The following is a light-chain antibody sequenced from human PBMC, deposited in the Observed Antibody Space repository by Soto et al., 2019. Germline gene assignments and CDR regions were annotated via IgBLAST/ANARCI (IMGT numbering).Light chain of an antibody. V-gene: IGKV3-11*01. CDR2: DAS. Sequence: EFVLTQSPATLSLSPAERAILSCRASQSVAGSLAWYQQKLGQAPRLLIYDASNRATGIPARFSGSGSGTDFTLTISSLEPEDFAVYYCQQRSNWPPTFGQGTKVDIK. CDR1: QSVAGS. J-gene: IGKJ1*01. CDR3: QQRSNWPPT.